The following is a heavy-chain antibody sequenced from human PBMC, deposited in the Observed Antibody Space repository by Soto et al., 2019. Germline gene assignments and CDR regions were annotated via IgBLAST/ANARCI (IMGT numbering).Heavy chain of an antibody. CDR3: ARDIQEMATTYDAFDI. Sequence: QVQLVQSGAEVKKPGSSVKVSCKASGGTFSSYAISWVRQAPGQGLEWMGGIIPIFGTANYAQKFQGRVTITADESTSTAYMELSSLRFEDMAVYYCARDIQEMATTYDAFDIWGQGTMVTVSS. CDR1: GGTFSSYA. CDR2: IIPIFGTA. V-gene: IGHV1-69*01. D-gene: IGHD1-1*01. J-gene: IGHJ3*02.